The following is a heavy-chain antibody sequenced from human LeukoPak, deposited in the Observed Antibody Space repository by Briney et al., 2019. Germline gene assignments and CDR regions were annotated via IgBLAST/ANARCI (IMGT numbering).Heavy chain of an antibody. D-gene: IGHD4-11*01. J-gene: IGHJ1*01. Sequence: GGSLRLSCAGSGFTFSNSWMGWVRQAPGKGLEWVANVQHIGGETYYVDSVKGRFTISRDNAKNSVYLQMNSLGADDTAVYYCATYSILNAREFRYWGQGALVTVTS. CDR1: GFTFSNSW. CDR3: ATYSILNAREFRY. CDR2: VQHIGGET. V-gene: IGHV3-7*01.